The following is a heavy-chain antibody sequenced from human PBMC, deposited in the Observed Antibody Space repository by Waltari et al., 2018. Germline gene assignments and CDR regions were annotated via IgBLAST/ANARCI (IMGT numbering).Heavy chain of an antibody. J-gene: IGHJ6*02. CDR2: IKSKTDGVTT. D-gene: IGHD3-9*01. Sequence: EVQLVESGGGLVKPGGSISLSCAAPGFTFCNAWLRWVRPAPGKGLVWDGCIKSKTDGVTTDYTAPMKGKLTISRDDSKNTLNLQMNSLKTEDTAEYYCTTDGVYYDSWTGYSHYYYGMDVLGQGTTVTVSS. CDR3: TTDGVYYDSWTGYSHYYYGMDV. CDR1: GFTFCNAW. V-gene: IGHV3-15*01.